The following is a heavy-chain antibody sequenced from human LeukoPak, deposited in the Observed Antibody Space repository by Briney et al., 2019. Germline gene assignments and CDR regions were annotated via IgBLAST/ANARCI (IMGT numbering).Heavy chain of an antibody. Sequence: PSETLSLTCTVSGGSISSYYWSWIRQPPGKGLEWIGYINYSGSTNYNPSLKSRVTISVDTSKYQFSLKLSSVTAADTAVYYCARIAGDYYDSSGYYPNWFDPWGQGTLVTVSS. D-gene: IGHD3-22*01. CDR3: ARIAGDYYDSSGYYPNWFDP. J-gene: IGHJ5*02. CDR1: GGSISSYY. V-gene: IGHV4-59*01. CDR2: INYSGST.